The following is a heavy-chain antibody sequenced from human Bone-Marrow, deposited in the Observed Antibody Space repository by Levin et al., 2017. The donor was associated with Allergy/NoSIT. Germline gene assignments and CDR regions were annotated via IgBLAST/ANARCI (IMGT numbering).Heavy chain of an antibody. CDR2: INHSGST. CDR1: GGSFSGYY. D-gene: IGHD2-2*01. Sequence: KASETLSLTCAVYGGSFSGYYWSWIRQPPGKGLEWIGEINHSGSTNYNPSLKSRVTISVDTSKNQFSLKLSSVTAADTAVYYCARVVLKVVPAANRYYDYMDVWGKGTTVTVSS. V-gene: IGHV4-34*01. J-gene: IGHJ6*03. CDR3: ARVVLKVVPAANRYYDYMDV.